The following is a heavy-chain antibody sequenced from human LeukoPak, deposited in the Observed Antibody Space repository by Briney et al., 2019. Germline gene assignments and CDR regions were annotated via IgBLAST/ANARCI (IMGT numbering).Heavy chain of an antibody. J-gene: IGHJ4*02. CDR3: VRNYGYCSGTSCYVFDY. CDR2: ITGNGGST. Sequence: GGSLSLSCLASGFTFSYYAMHWVRQAPGKGLEYVSGITGNGGSTYYADSLKGRFTISRDNSKNTLYLQMSSLRAEDTAVFYCVRNYGYCSGTSCYVFDYWGQGTLVTVSS. CDR1: GFTFSYYA. V-gene: IGHV3-64D*09. D-gene: IGHD2-2*01.